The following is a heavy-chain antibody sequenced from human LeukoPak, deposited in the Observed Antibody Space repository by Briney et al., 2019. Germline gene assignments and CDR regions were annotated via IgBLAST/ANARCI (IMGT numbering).Heavy chain of an antibody. V-gene: IGHV3-30*02. Sequence: PGGSLRRSCAASGFTFSSYGRHWVRQPPGKGLEWVAFIQYDGNNKYYADSVKGRFTVSRDNSKNTLYLQMNSLRTEDTAVYYCAKVRYGWERVDLWGEGTLATVSS. CDR1: GFTFSSYG. CDR2: IQYDGNNK. J-gene: IGHJ4*02. D-gene: IGHD3-16*01. CDR3: AKVRYGWERVDL.